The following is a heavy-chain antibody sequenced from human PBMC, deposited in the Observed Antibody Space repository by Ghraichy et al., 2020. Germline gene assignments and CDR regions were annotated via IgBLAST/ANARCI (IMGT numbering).Heavy chain of an antibody. J-gene: IGHJ1*01. Sequence: SETLSLTCAVYGGSFSGYYWSWIRQPPGKGLEWIGEINHSGSTNYNPSLKSRVTISVDTSKNQFSLKLSSVTAADTAVYYCARYCSSTSCYDGVEYFQHWGQGTLVTVSS. CDR3: ARYCSSTSCYDGVEYFQH. V-gene: IGHV4-34*01. CDR2: INHSGST. CDR1: GGSFSGYY. D-gene: IGHD2-2*01.